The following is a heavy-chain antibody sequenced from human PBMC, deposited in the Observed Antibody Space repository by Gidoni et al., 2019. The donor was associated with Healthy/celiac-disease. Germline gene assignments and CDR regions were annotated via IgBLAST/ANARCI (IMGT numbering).Heavy chain of an antibody. CDR2: IWYDGSNK. CDR3: ARDHSPSIVVVPAPGSGLDY. J-gene: IGHJ4*02. D-gene: IGHD2-2*01. V-gene: IGHV3-33*01. Sequence: QVQLVESGGGVVQPGRSLRLSCAASGFTFSSYGMHWVRQAPGKGLEWVAVIWYDGSNKYYADSVKGRFTISRDNSKNTLYLQMNSLRAEDTAVYYCARDHSPSIVVVPAPGSGLDYWGQGTLVTVSS. CDR1: GFTFSSYG.